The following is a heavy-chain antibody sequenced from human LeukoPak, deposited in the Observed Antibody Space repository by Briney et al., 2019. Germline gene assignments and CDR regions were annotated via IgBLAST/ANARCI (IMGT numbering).Heavy chain of an antibody. D-gene: IGHD3-22*01. Sequence: PGGSLRLSCAASGFTFSSYNMNWVRQAPGKGLEWVSSISRSSDYIYYADSVKGRFTISRHISKNTLYLQMNSLRPEDTAVYYCAVTYYYDSSGYSYKYFDYWGQGTLVTVSS. J-gene: IGHJ4*02. V-gene: IGHV3-21*04. CDR1: GFTFSSYN. CDR3: AVTYYYDSSGYSYKYFDY. CDR2: ISRSSDYI.